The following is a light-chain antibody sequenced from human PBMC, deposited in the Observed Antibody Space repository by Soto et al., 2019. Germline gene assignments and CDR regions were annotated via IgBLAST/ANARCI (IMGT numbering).Light chain of an antibody. V-gene: IGKV1-5*01. Sequence: DIQMTQSPSTLSASVGDRVTITCRASQNINNWLAWYQQKPGKAPKFLISDASSLASGVPSRFSGGGSGTEFTLTSSSLQPDDFATYYCQQYHSYWTFGQGTKVEIK. CDR3: QQYHSYWT. CDR1: QNINNW. CDR2: DAS. J-gene: IGKJ1*01.